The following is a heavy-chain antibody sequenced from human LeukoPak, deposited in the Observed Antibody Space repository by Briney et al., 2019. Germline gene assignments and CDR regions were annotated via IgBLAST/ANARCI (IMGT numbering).Heavy chain of an antibody. CDR1: GGSISSYY. Sequence: PSETLSLTRTVSGGSISSYYWSWIRQPPGKGLEWIGYIYYSGSTNYNPSLKSRVTISVDTSKNQFSLKLSSVTAADTAVYYCARVPPGGYSGYDDYYYYYGMDVWGQGTTVTVSS. D-gene: IGHD5-12*01. J-gene: IGHJ6*02. CDR2: IYYSGST. V-gene: IGHV4-59*01. CDR3: ARVPPGGYSGYDDYYYYYGMDV.